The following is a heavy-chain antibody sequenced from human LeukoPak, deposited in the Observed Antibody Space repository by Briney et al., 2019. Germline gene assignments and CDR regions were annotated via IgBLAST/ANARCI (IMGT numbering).Heavy chain of an antibody. CDR1: GFTFISYA. CDR3: AQNGALRYFDWLSLAAFDT. D-gene: IGHD3-9*01. J-gene: IGHJ3*02. Sequence: PGGSLRLSCAASGFTFISYAMSWVRQAPGKGLEGVSAISGSGISTDFADSVKGRFTFSIDNSENTLYLQMNSLRAEDTAGYYCAQNGALRYFDWLSLAAFDTWAQGAM. V-gene: IGHV3-23*01. CDR2: ISGSGIST.